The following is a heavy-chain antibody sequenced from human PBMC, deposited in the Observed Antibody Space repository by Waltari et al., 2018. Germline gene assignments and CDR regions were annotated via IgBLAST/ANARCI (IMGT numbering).Heavy chain of an antibody. V-gene: IGHV1-69*01. CDR1: GGTFSSYA. CDR2: IIPIFGTA. Sequence: VQLVQSGAEVKKPGSSVKVSCKASGGTFSSYAISWVRQAPGQGLAWRGGIIPIFGTANYAQKFQGRVTNTADESTITAYMELSSLRAEDTAVYDWGRVKLGISWYFDLWGRGTLVTVSS. CDR3: GRVKLGISWYFDL. J-gene: IGHJ2*01. D-gene: IGHD7-27*01.